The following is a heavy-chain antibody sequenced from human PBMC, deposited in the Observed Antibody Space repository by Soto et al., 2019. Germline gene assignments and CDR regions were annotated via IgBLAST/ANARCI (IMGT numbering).Heavy chain of an antibody. CDR2: IGPESGAT. CDR1: GYTFTGHY. J-gene: IGHJ4*02. D-gene: IGHD1-26*01. Sequence: ASVKVSCKASGYTFTGHYIHWVRQTPEQGPEWMGEIGPESGATRYAQRFQGRATMTRDMSITTVYMELNNLSPDDTAVYYCGRGRSGQIVVFYWGQGTPVTVSS. CDR3: GRGRSGQIVVFY. V-gene: IGHV1-2*02.